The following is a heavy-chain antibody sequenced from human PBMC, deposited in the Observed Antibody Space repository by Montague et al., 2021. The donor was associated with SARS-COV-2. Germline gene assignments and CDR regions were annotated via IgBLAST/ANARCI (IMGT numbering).Heavy chain of an antibody. V-gene: IGHV4-61*08. D-gene: IGHD3-10*01. CDR1: GGSISSGGYY. Sequence: SETLSLTCTVSGGSISSGGYYWSWIRQPPGKGLEWIGYVSYRGSTNYNLSLKSRVTISLDTSKNRFSLRVTSVTAADTAVYYCARDVRYYYDQWGQGILVTVSS. CDR3: ARDVRYYYDQ. CDR2: VSYRGST. J-gene: IGHJ4*02.